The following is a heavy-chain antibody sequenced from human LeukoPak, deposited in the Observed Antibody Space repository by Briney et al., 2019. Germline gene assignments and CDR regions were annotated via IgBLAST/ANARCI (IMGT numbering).Heavy chain of an antibody. J-gene: IGHJ3*02. D-gene: IGHD6-19*01. Sequence: PSETLSLTCIVSGGSISSSSYCWAWIRQPPGKGLEWIGEIDHSGSTNYNPSLKSRVTISVDTSKNQFSLKLSSVTAADTAVYYCARELSEAAVAGHGSAFDIWGQGTMVTVSS. CDR1: GGSISSSSYC. CDR3: ARELSEAAVAGHGSAFDI. V-gene: IGHV4-39*07. CDR2: IDHSGST.